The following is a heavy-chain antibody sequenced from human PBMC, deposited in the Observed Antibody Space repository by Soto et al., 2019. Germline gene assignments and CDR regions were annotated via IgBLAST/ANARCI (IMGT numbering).Heavy chain of an antibody. CDR3: ARGLGDSSSWYVHNWFDP. CDR1: GGSFSGYY. CDR2: INHSGST. Sequence: QVQLQQWGAGLLKPSETLSLTCAVYGGSFSGYYWSWIRQPPGKGLEWIGEINHSGSTNYNPSLKSRVTISVDTSKNQFSLKLSSVTAADTAVYYCARGLGDSSSWYVHNWFDPWGQGTLVTVSS. V-gene: IGHV4-34*01. D-gene: IGHD6-13*01. J-gene: IGHJ5*02.